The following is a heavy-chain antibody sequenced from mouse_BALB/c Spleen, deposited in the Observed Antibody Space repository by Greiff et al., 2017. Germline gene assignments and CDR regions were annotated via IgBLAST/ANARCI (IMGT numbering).Heavy chain of an antibody. CDR3: ARGGIYYGNGGYFDY. CDR2: INPYNDGT. CDR1: GYTFTSYV. Sequence: LVESGPELVKPGASVKMSCKASGYTFTSYVMHWVKQKPGQGLEWIGYINPYNDGTKYNEKFKGKATLTSDKSSSTAYMELSSLTSEDSAVYYCARGGIYYGNGGYFDYWGQGTTLTVSS. J-gene: IGHJ2*01. V-gene: IGHV1-14*01. D-gene: IGHD2-1*01.